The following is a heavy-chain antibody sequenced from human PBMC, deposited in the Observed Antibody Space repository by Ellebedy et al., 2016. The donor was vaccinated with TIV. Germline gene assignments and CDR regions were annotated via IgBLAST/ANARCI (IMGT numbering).Heavy chain of an antibody. D-gene: IGHD3-3*01. CDR1: GGSFSGYY. J-gene: IGHJ4*02. CDR3: ARHTIFGVDF. Sequence: SETLSLTCAVYGGSFSGYYWSWIRQPPGKGLEWIGEMHHSGSTNYIPSLKGRVTMSVDTSKNQFSLKLSSLTAADTAVYYCARHTIFGVDFWGQGTLVTVSS. V-gene: IGHV4-34*01. CDR2: MHHSGST.